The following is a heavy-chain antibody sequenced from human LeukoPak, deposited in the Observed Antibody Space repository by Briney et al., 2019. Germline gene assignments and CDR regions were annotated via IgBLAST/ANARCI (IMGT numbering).Heavy chain of an antibody. Sequence: QPGGSLRLSCAASGFTFSTYAMSWVRQAPGKGLEWVSAISGSGGRTYYADSVKGRFTISRDNSKNTLYLQMNSLRAEDTAVYYCAKGIDNSGYYPFDIWGQGTMVTVSS. V-gene: IGHV3-23*01. CDR2: ISGSGGRT. D-gene: IGHD3-22*01. CDR3: AKGIDNSGYYPFDI. CDR1: GFTFSTYA. J-gene: IGHJ3*02.